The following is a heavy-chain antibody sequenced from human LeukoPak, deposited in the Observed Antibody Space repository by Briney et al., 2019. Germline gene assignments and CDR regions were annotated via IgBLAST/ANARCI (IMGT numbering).Heavy chain of an antibody. D-gene: IGHD1-1*01. CDR2: ISSTGSSI. CDR1: GFTFSYYT. J-gene: IGHJ5*02. V-gene: IGHV3-21*01. CDR3: ARDDVAWNDVHWFDP. Sequence: GGSLRLSCAAFGFTFSYYTMSWVRQAPGKGLEWVSSISSTGSSIYYADSVKGRFTISRDNAKNSLYLQMSSLRVEDTAVYYCARDDVAWNDVHWFDPWGQGTLVTVSS.